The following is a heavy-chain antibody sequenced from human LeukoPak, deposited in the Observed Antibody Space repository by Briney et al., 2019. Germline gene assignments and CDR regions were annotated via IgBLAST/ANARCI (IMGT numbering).Heavy chain of an antibody. CDR2: ISYDGSNK. CDR1: GFTFSSYA. CDR3: ARGQSGRDYDFWSGYSGPPSY. J-gene: IGHJ4*02. D-gene: IGHD3-3*01. V-gene: IGHV3-30*01. Sequence: PGGSLRLSCAASGFTFSSYAMHWVRQAPGKGLEWVAVISYDGSNKYYADSVKGRLTISRDNSKNTLYLQMNSLSAEDTAVYYCARGQSGRDYDFWSGYSGPPSYWGQGTLVTVSS.